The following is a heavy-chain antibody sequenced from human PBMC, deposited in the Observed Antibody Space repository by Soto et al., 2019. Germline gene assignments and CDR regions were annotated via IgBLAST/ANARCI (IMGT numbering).Heavy chain of an antibody. CDR3: AKDQGQEPPTVIDY. CDR2: MSGSSSTR. Sequence: EVRLLESGGGLVKPGGSLRRPCETSGLTFSNYSMSWVRQAPGGRLEWVSSMSGSSSTRYYADSVRGRITISRDRSKNTLYLQMISLRAEDTALYYCAKDQGQEPPTVIDYWGQGTLVTVSS. V-gene: IGHV3-23*01. D-gene: IGHD1-1*01. CDR1: GLTFSNYS. J-gene: IGHJ4*02.